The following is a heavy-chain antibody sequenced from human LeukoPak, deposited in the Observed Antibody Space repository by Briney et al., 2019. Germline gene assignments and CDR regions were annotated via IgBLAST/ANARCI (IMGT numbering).Heavy chain of an antibody. Sequence: SETLSLTCTVSGASIRNYYWSWIRQPAGKGLEWIGRIYASGSTTYNPSLNNRVTMSVDTSKNQFSLRLSSVTAADTAAYYCARDPVAGDVAFDIWGQGTMVTVSS. CDR3: ARDPVAGDVAFDI. CDR1: GASIRNYY. V-gene: IGHV4-4*07. J-gene: IGHJ3*02. CDR2: IYASGST. D-gene: IGHD6-19*01.